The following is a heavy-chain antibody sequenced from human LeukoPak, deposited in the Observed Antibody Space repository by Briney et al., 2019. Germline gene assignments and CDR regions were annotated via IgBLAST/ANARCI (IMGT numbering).Heavy chain of an antibody. V-gene: IGHV4-61*02. D-gene: IGHD2/OR15-2a*01. CDR3: TSFTFGHNWFDP. J-gene: IGHJ5*02. CDR2: IYTSWST. CDR1: GGSISSGSYY. Sequence: PSETLSLTCTVSGGSISSGSYYWSWIRQPAGKGLEWIGRIYTSWSTNYNPSLKSRVTISVDTSKNQFSLKLSSVTAADTAVYYCTSFTFGHNWFDPWGQGTLVTVSS.